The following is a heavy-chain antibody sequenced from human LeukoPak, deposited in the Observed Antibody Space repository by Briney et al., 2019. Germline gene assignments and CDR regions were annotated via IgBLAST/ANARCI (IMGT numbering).Heavy chain of an antibody. CDR1: GFTFSNAW. Sequence: GRSLRLSCAASGFTFSNAWMSWVRQAPGKGLEWVGRIKSKTDGGTTDYAAPVKGRFTISRDDSKNTLYLQMNSLKTEDTAVYYCTTDVHDYGGVFDYWGQGTLVTVSS. J-gene: IGHJ4*02. D-gene: IGHD4-23*01. CDR3: TTDVHDYGGVFDY. V-gene: IGHV3-15*01. CDR2: IKSKTDGGTT.